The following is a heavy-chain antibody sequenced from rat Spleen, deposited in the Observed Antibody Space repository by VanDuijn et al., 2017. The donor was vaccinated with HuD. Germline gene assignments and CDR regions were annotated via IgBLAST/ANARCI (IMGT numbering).Heavy chain of an antibody. D-gene: IGHD1-4*01. CDR1: GFSLTSYH. Sequence: QVQLKESGPGLVQPSQTLSLTCTVSGFSLTSYHVHWVRQPPGKGLEWMGVMWSDGDTSYNSALKSRLSISRDPSKGQVFLKRSSLQTEDTATYYCAREGLPGYNGRAMDAWGQGASVTVSS. V-gene: IGHV2-32*01. CDR3: AREGLPGYNGRAMDA. J-gene: IGHJ4*01. CDR2: MWSDGDT.